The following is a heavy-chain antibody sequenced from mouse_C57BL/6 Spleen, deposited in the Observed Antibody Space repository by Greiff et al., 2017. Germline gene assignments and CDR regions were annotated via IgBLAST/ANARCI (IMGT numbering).Heavy chain of an antibody. D-gene: IGHD4-1*01. Sequence: EVQLQESGPELVKPGASVKISCKASGYSFTGYYMNWVKQSPEKSLEWIGEINPSTGGTTYNQKFKAKATLTVDKSSSTAYMQLKSLTSEDSAVYYCARRKGLGDYYAMDYWGQGTSVTVSS. CDR2: INPSTGGT. J-gene: IGHJ4*01. CDR3: ARRKGLGDYYAMDY. CDR1: GYSFTGYY. V-gene: IGHV1-42*01.